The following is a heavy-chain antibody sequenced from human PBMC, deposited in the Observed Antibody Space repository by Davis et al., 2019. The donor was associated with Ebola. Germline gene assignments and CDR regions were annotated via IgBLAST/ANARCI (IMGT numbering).Heavy chain of an antibody. CDR1: GFIFIDYY. D-gene: IGHD3-16*01. CDR3: ARDDKVMHFDY. V-gene: IGHV1-2*07. CDR2: ISLNSGST. Sequence: ASVKVSCKASGFIFIDYYMHWVRQAPGQGPEWMGWISLNSGSTKFSHKFQGRVTMTRDTSINTAHMELSGLTSDDTAVYYCARDDKVMHFDYWGQGTLVTVSS. J-gene: IGHJ4*02.